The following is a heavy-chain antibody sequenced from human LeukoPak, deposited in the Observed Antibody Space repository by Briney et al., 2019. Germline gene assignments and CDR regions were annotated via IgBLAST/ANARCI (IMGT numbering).Heavy chain of an antibody. Sequence: PGGSLRLSCAASGFAFSSYWMHWVRQAPGQGLVWVSRIRNDGHDTSYADSVKGRFTISRDNAKNTVYLQMNSLRAKDMAVYYCARDPSSGWLNLDFWGQGILVTVSS. CDR3: ARDPSSGWLNLDF. V-gene: IGHV3-74*01. D-gene: IGHD6-19*01. CDR1: GFAFSSYW. CDR2: IRNDGHDT. J-gene: IGHJ4*02.